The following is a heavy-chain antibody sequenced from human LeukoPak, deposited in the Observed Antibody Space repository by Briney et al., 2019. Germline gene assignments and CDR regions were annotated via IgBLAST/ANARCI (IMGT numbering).Heavy chain of an antibody. CDR2: ISYDGSNK. Sequence: PGRSLGLSCAASGFTLSSYAMHWVRQAPGKGLEWVAVISYDGSNKYYADSVKGRFTISRDNSKNTLYLQMNSLRAEDTAVYYCARSLYSYGYGPFDYWGQGTLVTVSS. J-gene: IGHJ4*02. V-gene: IGHV3-30-3*01. D-gene: IGHD5-18*01. CDR1: GFTLSSYA. CDR3: ARSLYSYGYGPFDY.